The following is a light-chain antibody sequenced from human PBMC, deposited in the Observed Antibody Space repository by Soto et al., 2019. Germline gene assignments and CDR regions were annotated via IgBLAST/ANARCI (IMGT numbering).Light chain of an antibody. CDR1: NSNIGSYT. CDR2: SNN. J-gene: IGLJ1*01. Sequence: QSVLTQPPSASGTPGQRVTISCSGSNSNIGSYTVNCYQQLPGTAPKLLIYSNNQWPSGVPDRFSGSKSGTSASLAISGLQSEDEADYYCAAWDDSLNGYVFGTGTKVT. V-gene: IGLV1-44*01. CDR3: AAWDDSLNGYV.